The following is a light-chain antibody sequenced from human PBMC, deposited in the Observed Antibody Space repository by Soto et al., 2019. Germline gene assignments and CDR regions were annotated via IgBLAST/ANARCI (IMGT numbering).Light chain of an antibody. V-gene: IGKV1-5*03. CDR3: QQYNSYSPWT. CDR2: KAS. J-gene: IGKJ1*01. CDR1: QSISSW. Sequence: DIQMTQSPSTLSASVGDRVTITCRASQSISSWLAWYQQKPWKAPKLLIYKASSLESGVPSRFSGSGSGTAFNLTISSLQPDSFATYYCQQYNSYSPWTFGQGTKVEIK.